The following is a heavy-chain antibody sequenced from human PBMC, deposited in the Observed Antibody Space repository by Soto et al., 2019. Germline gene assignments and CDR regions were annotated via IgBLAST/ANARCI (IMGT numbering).Heavy chain of an antibody. Sequence: QVQLQESGPGLVKPSETLSLICTVSGGSVSGDKNYWSWIRQSPGKGLEWIGYISYSGATNYNPSLKSRLTISVDRSKTQFALKLSSVTASDTALYYCATSPRFAFDFWGQGTTVIVSS. J-gene: IGHJ3*01. CDR3: ATSPRFAFDF. CDR2: ISYSGAT. D-gene: IGHD3-16*01. V-gene: IGHV4-61*01. CDR1: GGSVSGDKNY.